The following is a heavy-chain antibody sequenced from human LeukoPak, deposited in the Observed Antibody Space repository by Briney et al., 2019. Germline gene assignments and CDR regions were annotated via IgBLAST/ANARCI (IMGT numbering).Heavy chain of an antibody. CDR1: GFTFSSYW. CDR3: AKHDRTFYYYYMDV. CDR2: INSDGSST. Sequence: GGSLRLSCAASGFTFSSYWMHWVRQAPGKGLVWVSRINSDGSSTSYADSVKGRFTISRDNAKNTLYLQMNSLRAEDTAVYYCAKHDRTFYYYYMDVWGKGTTVTVSS. D-gene: IGHD1-14*01. V-gene: IGHV3-74*01. J-gene: IGHJ6*03.